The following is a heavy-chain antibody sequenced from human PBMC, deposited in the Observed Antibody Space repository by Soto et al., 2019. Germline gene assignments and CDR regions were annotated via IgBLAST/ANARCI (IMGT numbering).Heavy chain of an antibody. Sequence: ASVKVSYKASGYTFTGYYMHWVRQAPGQGLEWMGWINPNSGGTNYAQKFQGRVTMTRDTSISTAYMELSRLRSDDTAVYYCARDADYGGNSVPWFDPWGQGTLVTVSS. CDR1: GYTFTGYY. V-gene: IGHV1-2*02. D-gene: IGHD4-17*01. CDR3: ARDADYGGNSVPWFDP. CDR2: INPNSGGT. J-gene: IGHJ5*02.